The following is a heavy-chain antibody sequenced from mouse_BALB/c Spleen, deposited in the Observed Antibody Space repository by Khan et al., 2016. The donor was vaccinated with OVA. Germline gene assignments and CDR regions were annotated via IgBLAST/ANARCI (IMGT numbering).Heavy chain of an antibody. J-gene: IGHJ3*01. V-gene: IGHV5-6*01. D-gene: IGHD1-1*01. CDR2: ISSGGSYT. Sequence: EVELVESGGDLVKPGGSLKLSCAASGFTFSTYGMSWVRQTPDKRLEWVATISSGGSYTYYPDNVKGRFTISRDNAKNTLYLQLSSLKSEDTAVYDGDRCAYYYDGEWFAYWGQGTLVTVSA. CDR3: DRCAYYYDGEWFAY. CDR1: GFTFSTYG.